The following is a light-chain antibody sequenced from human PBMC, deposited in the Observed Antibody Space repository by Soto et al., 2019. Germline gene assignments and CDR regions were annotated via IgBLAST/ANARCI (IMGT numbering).Light chain of an antibody. V-gene: IGKV3-15*01. J-gene: IGKJ1*01. CDR2: GAS. CDR1: QSVSST. CDR3: QQYNDWWT. Sequence: EIVMTQSAGTLSLSPGERATLSCRASQSVSSTLAWYQQKPGQAPRLLIYGASTRATGIPARFSGSGSGTEFTLTISSLQSEDFAVYYCQQYNDWWTFGQGTKVDI.